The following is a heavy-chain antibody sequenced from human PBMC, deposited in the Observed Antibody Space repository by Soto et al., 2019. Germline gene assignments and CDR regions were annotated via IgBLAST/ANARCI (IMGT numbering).Heavy chain of an antibody. J-gene: IGHJ5*02. Sequence: DVQLAQSGAEVKKPGESLRITCEASGYSFTTYWISWVRQMPGKGLEWMGAIDPRDSYTKYSPSFQGHVTISVDKSISTAYLQWNSLKASDTAIYDCAREKSDLELFNWLDPWGQGTLVTVSS. D-gene: IGHD1-7*01. CDR2: IDPRDSYT. V-gene: IGHV5-10-1*03. CDR1: GYSFTTYW. CDR3: AREKSDLELFNWLDP.